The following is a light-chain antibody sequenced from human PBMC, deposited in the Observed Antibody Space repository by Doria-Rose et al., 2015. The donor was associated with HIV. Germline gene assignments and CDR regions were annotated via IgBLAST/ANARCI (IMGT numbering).Light chain of an antibody. V-gene: IGKV3-11*01. CDR1: QSVSSN. CDR3: QQRSNWPPIFT. Sequence: VLTQSPATLSLSPGERATLSCRASQSVSSNLAWYQQKPGQAPRLLIYDASNRATGIPARFSGSGSGTGFTLTISSLEPEDFAVYFCQQRSNWPPIFTFGPGTKVDI. J-gene: IGKJ3*01. CDR2: DAS.